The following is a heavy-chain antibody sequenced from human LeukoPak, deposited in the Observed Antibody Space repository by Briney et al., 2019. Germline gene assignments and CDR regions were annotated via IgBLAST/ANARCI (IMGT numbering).Heavy chain of an antibody. Sequence: GGSLRLSCAASGFTFSSYGMNWVRQAPGKGLEWVGRTRNKANSYTTEYAASVKGRFTISRDDSKNSLYLQMNSLKTEDTAVYYCAREPSNYDFWSGYYMYPDYWGQGTLVTVSS. V-gene: IGHV3-72*01. D-gene: IGHD3-3*01. J-gene: IGHJ4*02. CDR2: TRNKANSYTT. CDR1: GFTFSSYG. CDR3: AREPSNYDFWSGYYMYPDY.